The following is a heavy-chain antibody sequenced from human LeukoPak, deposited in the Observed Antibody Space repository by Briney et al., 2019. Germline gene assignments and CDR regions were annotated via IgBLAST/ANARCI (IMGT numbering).Heavy chain of an antibody. CDR2: MNPNSGNT. D-gene: IGHD3-9*01. V-gene: IGHV1-8*02. CDR1: GYTFTSYD. CDR3: TRRFYDNLTGHTWYDY. Sequence: ASVTVSCKASGYTFTSYDINWVRQATGQGLEWMGWMNPNSGNTGYAQKFQGKLTMTRNTSIKTAYMELSSLRSEDTAVYYCTRRFYDNLTGHTWYDYWGQGTLVTVSS. J-gene: IGHJ4*02.